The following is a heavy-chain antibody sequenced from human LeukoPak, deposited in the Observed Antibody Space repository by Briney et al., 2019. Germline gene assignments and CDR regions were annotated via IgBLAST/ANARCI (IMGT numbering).Heavy chain of an antibody. CDR2: IYHSGST. D-gene: IGHD3-10*01. CDR3: TRVRGARLDRYYVL. Sequence: PSETLSLTCAVSGGSISSGGYSWSWLPQPPGQGLEWIGYIYHSGSTYYNPSRNTRVTISLDRSKNQFSLKLSSVTAADTAVYYCTRVRGARLDRYYVLWGRATQVSVS. CDR1: GGSISSGGYS. V-gene: IGHV4-30-2*01. J-gene: IGHJ2*01.